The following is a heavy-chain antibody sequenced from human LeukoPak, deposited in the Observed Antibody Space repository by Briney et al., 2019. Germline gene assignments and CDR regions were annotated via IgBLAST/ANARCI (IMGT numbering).Heavy chain of an antibody. CDR3: AKDRGLISFIEY. V-gene: IGHV3-53*01. CDR1: GFTVSSNY. D-gene: IGHD2-8*01. Sequence: GGSLRLSCAASGFTVSSNYMSWVRQAPGKGLEWVSVIYSGGNTYYADSVKGRFTISRDNSKNTLYLQMNSLRAEDTAVYYCAKDRGLISFIEYWGQGTLVTVSS. CDR2: IYSGGNT. J-gene: IGHJ4*02.